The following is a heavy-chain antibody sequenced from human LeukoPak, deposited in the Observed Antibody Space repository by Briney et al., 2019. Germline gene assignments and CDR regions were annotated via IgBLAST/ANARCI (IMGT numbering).Heavy chain of an antibody. CDR1: GYTFTAYY. J-gene: IGHJ6*03. CDR2: ITPNSGGT. CDR3: ARATRGLSYYMDV. Sequence: ASVKVSCKASGYTFTAYYVHWVRQAPGQGLEWMGWITPNSGGTKYAQKFQGRVTMTRDTSISTAYMELSGLRSDDTAVYYCARATRGLSYYMDVWGKGTTVTVSS. V-gene: IGHV1-2*02. D-gene: IGHD3-10*01.